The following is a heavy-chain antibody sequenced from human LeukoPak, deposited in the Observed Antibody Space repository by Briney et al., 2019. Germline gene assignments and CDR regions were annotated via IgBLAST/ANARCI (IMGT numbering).Heavy chain of an antibody. J-gene: IGHJ4*02. CDR3: ARGERSPTVTNPLHYFDY. CDR1: GYTFTSYG. D-gene: IGHD4-17*01. CDR2: INPYNGNT. Sequence: ASVKVSCKASGYTFTSYGISWVRQAPGQGLECMGWINPYNGNTNYPQKLQGRVTMTTDTSTSTAYMELRSLRSDDTAVYYCARGERSPTVTNPLHYFDYWGQGTLVTVSS. V-gene: IGHV1-18*01.